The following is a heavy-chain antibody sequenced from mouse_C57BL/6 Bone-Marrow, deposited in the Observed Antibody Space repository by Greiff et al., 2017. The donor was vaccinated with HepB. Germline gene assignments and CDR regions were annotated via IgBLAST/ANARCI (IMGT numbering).Heavy chain of an antibody. J-gene: IGHJ1*03. CDR2: IYPGDGVT. V-gene: IGHV1-82*01. CDR3: ARVGYNYYGSSPYWYFDV. CDR1: GYAFSSSW. D-gene: IGHD1-1*01. Sequence: VQLQQSGPELVKPGASVKISCKASGYAFSSSWMNWVKQRPGKGLEWIGRIYPGDGVTNYNGKFKGKATLTADKSSSTAYMQLSSLTSEDSEVYVCARVGYNYYGSSPYWYFDVWGTGTTVTVSS.